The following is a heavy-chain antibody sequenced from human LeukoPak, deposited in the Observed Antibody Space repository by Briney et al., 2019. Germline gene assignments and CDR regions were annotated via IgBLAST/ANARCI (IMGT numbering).Heavy chain of an antibody. CDR2: ISSSSSYI. CDR3: ARAQSGSYYWYYYYYMDV. D-gene: IGHD1-26*01. CDR1: GFTFSSYS. Sequence: PGGSLRLSCAASGFTFSSYSMNWVRQAPGKGLEWVSSISSSSSYIYYADSVKGRFTISRDNAKNSLYLQMNSLRAEDTAVYYCARAQSGSYYWYYYYYMDVWGKGTTVTVSS. V-gene: IGHV3-21*01. J-gene: IGHJ6*03.